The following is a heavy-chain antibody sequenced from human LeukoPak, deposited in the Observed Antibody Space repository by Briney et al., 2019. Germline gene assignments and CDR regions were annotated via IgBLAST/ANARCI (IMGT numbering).Heavy chain of an antibody. D-gene: IGHD2-2*01. CDR3: ARGRFCSSTSCPYYYYYGMDV. J-gene: IGHJ6*01. CDR1: GYTFTSYD. V-gene: IGHV1-8*01. CDR2: MNPNSGNT. Sequence: ASVKVSCKASGYTFTSYDINWVRQATGQGLEWVGWMNPNSGNTGYAQKFQGRVTMTRNTSISTAYMELSSLRSEDTAVYYCARGRFCSSTSCPYYYYYGMDVWGQGTTVTVSS.